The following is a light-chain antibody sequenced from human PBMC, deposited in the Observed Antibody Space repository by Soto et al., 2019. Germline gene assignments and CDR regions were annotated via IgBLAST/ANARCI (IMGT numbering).Light chain of an antibody. CDR1: QSVSIN. CDR3: HQYNNWPYT. J-gene: IGKJ2*01. Sequence: EIVMTQSPATLSVSPGERATLSCRASQSVSINLAWYQQKPGQSPRLLIYGASTRATGIPARFSGSGSGTEFTLTISSLQSEDFAVYYCHQYNNWPYTFGQGTNLEIK. CDR2: GAS. V-gene: IGKV3-15*01.